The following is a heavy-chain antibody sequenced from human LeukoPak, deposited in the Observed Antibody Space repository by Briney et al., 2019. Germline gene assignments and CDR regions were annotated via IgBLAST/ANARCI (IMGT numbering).Heavy chain of an antibody. D-gene: IGHD6-19*01. CDR2: IGWNRGSI. Sequence: GGSLRLSCAASGFTFDDHAMHWVRQAPGKGLEWVSGIGWNRGSIGYADSVKGRFTISRDNAKHSLYLQMNSLRAEDTALYYCAKAAVAGLDYWGQGTLVTVSS. CDR1: GFTFDDHA. V-gene: IGHV3-9*01. CDR3: AKAAVAGLDY. J-gene: IGHJ4*02.